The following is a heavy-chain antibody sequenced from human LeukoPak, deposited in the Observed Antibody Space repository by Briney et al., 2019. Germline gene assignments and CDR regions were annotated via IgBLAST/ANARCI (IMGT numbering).Heavy chain of an antibody. J-gene: IGHJ6*03. D-gene: IGHD6-13*01. CDR3: ARDWRSSSWYRDYYYYYMDV. V-gene: IGHV1-69*13. Sequence: ASVKVSCKASGGTFSSYAISWVRQAPGQGLEWMGGIIPIFGKANYAQKFQGRVTITADESTSTAYMELSSLRSEDTAVYYCARDWRSSSWYRDYYYYYMDVWGKGTTVTVSS. CDR2: IIPIFGKA. CDR1: GGTFSSYA.